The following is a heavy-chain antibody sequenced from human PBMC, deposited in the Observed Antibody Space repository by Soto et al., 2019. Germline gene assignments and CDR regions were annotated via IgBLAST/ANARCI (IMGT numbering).Heavy chain of an antibody. CDR3: ARGPVTGQDAFDI. CDR1: GYTFTGYY. D-gene: IGHD3-10*01. V-gene: IGHV1-2*04. Sequence: ASVKVFCKASGYTFTGYYMHWVRQAPGQGLEWRGWINPNSVGTNYAQKFQGWVTMTWDTTIGTAYMELSRLRSDDTAVYYCARGPVTGQDAFDIWGQGTMVTVSS. CDR2: INPNSVGT. J-gene: IGHJ3*02.